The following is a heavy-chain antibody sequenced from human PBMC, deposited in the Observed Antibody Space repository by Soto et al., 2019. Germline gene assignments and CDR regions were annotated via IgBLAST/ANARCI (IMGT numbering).Heavy chain of an antibody. CDR1: GFTFSSYG. CDR3: AKDRGHYDSSGYYYD. J-gene: IGHJ4*02. D-gene: IGHD3-22*01. Sequence: GGSLRLSCAASGFTFSSYGMHWVRQAPGKGLEWVAVISYDGSNKYYADSVKGRFTISRDNSKNTLYLQMNSLRAEDTAVYYCAKDRGHYDSSGYYYDWGQGTLVTVSS. V-gene: IGHV3-30*18. CDR2: ISYDGSNK.